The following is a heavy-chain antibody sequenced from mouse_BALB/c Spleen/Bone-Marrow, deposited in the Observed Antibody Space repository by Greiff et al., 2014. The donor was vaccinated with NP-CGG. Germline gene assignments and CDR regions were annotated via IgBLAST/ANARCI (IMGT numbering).Heavy chain of an antibody. J-gene: IGHJ4*01. V-gene: IGHV2-9*02. CDR2: LWADGST. CDR1: GFSLTTYG. CDR3: ARITTATGAMDY. Sequence: VQGVESGPGLVAPSQGLSITCTVSGFSLTTYGVHWVRQPPGKGLEWLGVLWADGSTNYNSALMSRLSISKDNSKSQVFLKMNSLQTDDTAMYYCARITTATGAMDYWGQGTSVTVSS. D-gene: IGHD1-2*01.